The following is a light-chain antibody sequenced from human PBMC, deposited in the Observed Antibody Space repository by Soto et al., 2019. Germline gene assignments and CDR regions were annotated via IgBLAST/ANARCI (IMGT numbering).Light chain of an antibody. V-gene: IGKV3-11*01. Sequence: VLLTQSPATLCLSPGERATLACRASQSVSNNLAWYQQSPGQAPRLVIYDAANRATGIPARFSGSGSGTDFTLTISSLEPEDFAVYYGQHRSIWPTFGQGTKLEIK. CDR3: QHRSIWPT. CDR2: DAA. CDR1: QSVSNN. J-gene: IGKJ2*01.